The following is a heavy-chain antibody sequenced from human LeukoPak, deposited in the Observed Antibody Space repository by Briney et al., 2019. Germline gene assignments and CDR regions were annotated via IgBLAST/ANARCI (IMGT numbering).Heavy chain of an antibody. J-gene: IGHJ4*02. V-gene: IGHV3-11*01. D-gene: IGHD3/OR15-3a*01. CDR3: ARRRDFINY. Sequence: TGGSLRLSCAASGFTLSDYYMSWIRQAPGKGLEWVSYSSSSGSTIYYADSVKGRFAISRDNAKNSLYLQMNSLRAEDTAVYYCARRRDFINYWGQGTLVTVSS. CDR2: SSSSGSTI. CDR1: GFTLSDYY.